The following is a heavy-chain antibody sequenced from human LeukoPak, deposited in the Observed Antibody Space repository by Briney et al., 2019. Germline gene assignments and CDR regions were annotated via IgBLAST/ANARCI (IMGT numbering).Heavy chain of an antibody. J-gene: IGHJ4*02. Sequence: ASVKVSCKASGYTFTGYYMYWVRQAPGQGLEWMGWINPNSGGTNYAQKFQGRITMTRDTSISTAYMELSRLRSDDTAVYYCARGKSVNYYGQDYWGQGTLVTVSS. CDR1: GYTFTGYY. CDR2: INPNSGGT. D-gene: IGHD3-10*01. V-gene: IGHV1-2*02. CDR3: ARGKSVNYYGQDY.